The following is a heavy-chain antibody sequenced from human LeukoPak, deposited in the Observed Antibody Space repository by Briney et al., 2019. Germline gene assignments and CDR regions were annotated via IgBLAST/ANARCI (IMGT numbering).Heavy chain of an antibody. Sequence: PSETLSLTCTVSGGSISSYYWSWIRQPAGKGLEWIGRIYTSGSTNYNPSLKSRVTMSVDTSKNQFSLKLSSVTAADTAVYYCARDRRQGYSYGFYHYYGMDVWGQGTTVTVSS. CDR3: ARDRRQGYSYGFYHYYGMDV. CDR2: IYTSGST. CDR1: GGSISSYY. V-gene: IGHV4-4*07. D-gene: IGHD5-18*01. J-gene: IGHJ6*02.